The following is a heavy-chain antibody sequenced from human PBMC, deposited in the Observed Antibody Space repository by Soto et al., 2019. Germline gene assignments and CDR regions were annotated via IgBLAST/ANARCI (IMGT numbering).Heavy chain of an antibody. Sequence: ASVKVSCKASGYTFTSYAMHWVRQAPGQRLEWMGWINAGNGNTKYSQKFQGRVTITRDTSASTAYMELSSLRSEDTAVYYCAREGLNYYDSSVYQRNGHRLYWYDPWGQGTLVTVSS. CDR1: GYTFTSYA. CDR2: INAGNGNT. CDR3: AREGLNYYDSSVYQRNGHRLYWYDP. D-gene: IGHD3-22*01. V-gene: IGHV1-3*01. J-gene: IGHJ5*02.